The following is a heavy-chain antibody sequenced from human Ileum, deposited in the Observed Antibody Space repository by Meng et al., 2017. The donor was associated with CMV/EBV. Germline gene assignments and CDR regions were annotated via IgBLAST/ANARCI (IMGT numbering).Heavy chain of an antibody. V-gene: IGHV3-30*02. CDR2: IQYDGSSQ. Sequence: GESLKISCAASGSIFSRYGMHWVRQAPGKGLEWVAFIQYDGSSQYYANSVKGRFTISRDNSKRMLYLQMRSLRPEDTAVYYCARGFLEWLTRGPMDVWGQGTTVTVSS. D-gene: IGHD3-3*01. CDR1: GSIFSRYG. CDR3: ARGFLEWLTRGPMDV. J-gene: IGHJ6*02.